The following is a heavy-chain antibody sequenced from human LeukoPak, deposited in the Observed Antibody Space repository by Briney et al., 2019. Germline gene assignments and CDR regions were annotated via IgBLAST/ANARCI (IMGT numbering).Heavy chain of an antibody. Sequence: SETLSLTCTVSGGSISNFYWSWIRQPAGKGLEWIGRIYSSGRTNYTSLKSRVAMSIDTSNNQFSLKLSSVTAADTAVYYCASSDIVATIRTQYYYYYMDVWGKGTTVTVSS. CDR1: GGSISNFY. V-gene: IGHV4-4*07. J-gene: IGHJ6*03. CDR2: IYSSGRT. CDR3: ASSDIVATIRTQYYYYYMDV. D-gene: IGHD5-12*01.